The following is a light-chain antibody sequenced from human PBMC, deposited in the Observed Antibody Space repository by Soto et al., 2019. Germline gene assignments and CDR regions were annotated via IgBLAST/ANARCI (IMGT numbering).Light chain of an antibody. Sequence: EIVLTQSPGTLSLSPGERATLSCRASQSVSSSYLAWYQQKPGQAPRLLIYGASSRATGIPDRFSGSGSGTDFTLTISRLEPEDFAVYDGQQYGSSPWTFGQGTKVESK. CDR1: QSVSSSY. J-gene: IGKJ1*01. CDR2: GAS. V-gene: IGKV3-20*01. CDR3: QQYGSSPWT.